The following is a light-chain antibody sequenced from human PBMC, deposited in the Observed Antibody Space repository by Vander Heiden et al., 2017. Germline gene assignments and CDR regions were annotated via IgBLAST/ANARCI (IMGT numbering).Light chain of an antibody. V-gene: IGKV4-1*01. CDR3: QQYYTNPPT. J-gene: IGKJ4*01. CDR1: QSVLYTSKNKNC. Sequence: DIVMTPSPDSLTVALGERATTNSKSSQSVLYTSKNKNCLAWYQQRPGQPPKLLIYWASTRESGVPDRYSGSGSGTDFTLTISSLQAEDVAIYYCQQYYTNPPTFGGGTKVEIK. CDR2: WAS.